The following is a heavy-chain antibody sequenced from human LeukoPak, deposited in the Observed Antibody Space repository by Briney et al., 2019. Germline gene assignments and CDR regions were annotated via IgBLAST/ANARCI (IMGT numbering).Heavy chain of an antibody. CDR3: ARDWRQDNAFDL. V-gene: IGHV3-7*01. Sequence: GSLRLSCAASEFTFSSHQMSWVRQAPGKGLGWVAKITQDGSEKYYMDSVKGRFIISRDNGKNSLYLQMNSLRVEDTAVYYCARDWRQDNAFDLWGQGTMVTVSS. CDR1: EFTFSSHQ. J-gene: IGHJ3*01. D-gene: IGHD2-15*01. CDR2: ITQDGSEK.